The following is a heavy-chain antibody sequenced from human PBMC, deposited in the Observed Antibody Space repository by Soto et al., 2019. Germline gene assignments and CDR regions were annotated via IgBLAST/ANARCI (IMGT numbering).Heavy chain of an antibody. CDR3: ARTFPKSGSAPYYYTLGV. D-gene: IGHD5-12*01. V-gene: IGHV3-23*01. Sequence: GGYLELSWASSGFTFGTYALSWFRQCPENWVEWVSAISDSGRSTYYADSVKGRFAISRDDSQNTVFLQMNSLRAEDTAIYYCARTFPKSGSAPYYYTLGVWGQGTTVTVSS. J-gene: IGHJ6*02. CDR1: GFTFGTYA. CDR2: ISDSGRST.